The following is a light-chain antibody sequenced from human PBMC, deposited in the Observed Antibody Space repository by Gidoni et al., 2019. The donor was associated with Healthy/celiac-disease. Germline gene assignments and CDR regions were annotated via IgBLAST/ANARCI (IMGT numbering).Light chain of an antibody. CDR1: QSVLYSSNNRNY. CDR2: WAS. CDR3: QQYYSTPLT. Sequence: DIVMTQSPDSLAASLGERATITRKSSQSVLYSSNNRNYLAWYQQKPGHPPKLLIDWASIRESGVPDRFSGSGSGTDFTLTISSLQAEDVAVYYCQQYYSTPLTFXGXTKVEIK. V-gene: IGKV4-1*01. J-gene: IGKJ4*01.